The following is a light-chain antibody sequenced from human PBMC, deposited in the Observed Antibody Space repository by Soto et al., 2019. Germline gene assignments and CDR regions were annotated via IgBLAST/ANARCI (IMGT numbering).Light chain of an antibody. CDR1: SSNIGNNA. J-gene: IGLJ3*02. CDR3: AAWDDSLNGPV. V-gene: IGLV1-36*01. CDR2: FDD. Sequence: QAVVTQPPSVSAAPRQRVTISCSGSSSNIGNNAVNWYQLLPGKAPKLLIHFDDRVSSGVSDRFSGSKSGTSASLAISGLQSEDEADYYCAAWDDSLNGPVFGGGTKLTVL.